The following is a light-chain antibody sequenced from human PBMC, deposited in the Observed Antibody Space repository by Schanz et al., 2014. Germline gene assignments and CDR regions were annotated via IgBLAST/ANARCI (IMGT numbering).Light chain of an antibody. J-gene: IGLJ1*01. CDR2: SNN. CDR1: SSNIGSNT. V-gene: IGLV1-44*01. CDR3: SSYTSTSTLFV. Sequence: QSVLTQPPSASGTPGQRVTISCSGSSSNIGSNTVNWYQQLPGTAPKLLIYSNNQRPSGVPDRFSGSKSGNTASLTVSGLQAEDEADYFCSSYTSTSTLFVFGSGTKLTVL.